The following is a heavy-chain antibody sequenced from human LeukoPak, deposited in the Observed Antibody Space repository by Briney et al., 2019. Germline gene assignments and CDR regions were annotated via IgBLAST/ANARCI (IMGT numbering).Heavy chain of an antibody. CDR1: GGTFTSYG. J-gene: IGHJ6*03. CDR2: ISAYNGNT. Sequence: GSSVKVSCKASGGTFTSYGISWVRQAPGQGLEWMGWISAYNGNTNYAQKLQGRVTMTTDTSTSTAYMELRSLRSDDTAVYYCARAVAAITIFGVVIGPNYYMDVWGKGTTVTVSS. CDR3: ARAVAAITIFGVVIGPNYYMDV. D-gene: IGHD3-3*01. V-gene: IGHV1-18*01.